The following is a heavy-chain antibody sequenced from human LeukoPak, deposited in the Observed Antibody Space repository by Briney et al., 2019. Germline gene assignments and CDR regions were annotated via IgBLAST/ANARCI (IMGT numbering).Heavy chain of an antibody. CDR2: IHPNSGDT. Sequence: ASVKVSCKASGYIFSAYYMSWGRQAPGQGLEWMGWIHPNSGDTHNAQNFQDRVTLTRDTSINTAYMELTRLTSDDTAMYYCAVMAAPDAAFEYWGQGTLVTVSS. CDR1: GYIFSAYY. CDR3: AVMAAPDAAFEY. J-gene: IGHJ4*02. V-gene: IGHV1-2*02. D-gene: IGHD6-25*01.